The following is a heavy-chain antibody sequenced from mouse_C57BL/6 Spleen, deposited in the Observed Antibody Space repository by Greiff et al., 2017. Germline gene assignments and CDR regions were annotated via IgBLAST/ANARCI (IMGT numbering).Heavy chain of an antibody. CDR2: IDPSDSYT. Sequence: QVQLQQSGAELVKPGASVKLSCKASGYTFTSYWMQWVKQRPGQGLEWIGEIDPSDSYTNYNQKFKGKATLTVDTSSSTAYMQLSSLTSEDSAVYYGASRRDVDWYFDVWGTGTTVTVSS. CDR1: GYTFTSYW. J-gene: IGHJ1*03. CDR3: ASRRDVDWYFDV. D-gene: IGHD3-3*01. V-gene: IGHV1-50*01.